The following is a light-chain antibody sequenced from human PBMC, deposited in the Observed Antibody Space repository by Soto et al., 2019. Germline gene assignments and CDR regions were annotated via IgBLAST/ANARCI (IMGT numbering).Light chain of an antibody. CDR2: DAS. CDR1: HSVTSN. J-gene: IGKJ1*01. CDR3: QQYNNWPRT. Sequence: EVVLTQSPGTLSLSPGERATLSCRASHSVTSNYLAWYQQKPGKAPRLLIYDASTRATGIPARFSGSGSGTEFTLSINSLQSEDFAVYYCQQYNNWPRTFGQGTKVDIK. V-gene: IGKV3-15*01.